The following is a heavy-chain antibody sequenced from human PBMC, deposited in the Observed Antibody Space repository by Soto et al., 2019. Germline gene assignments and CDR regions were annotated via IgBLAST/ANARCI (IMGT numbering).Heavy chain of an antibody. Sequence: EVQLVESGGGLVKPGGSLRLSCAASGFTFSSYSMNWVRQAPGKGLEWVSSISSSSSYIYYADSVKGRFTISRDNAKNSLYLQMNSLRAEDTAVYYCANHGGIAAAGILEDYWGQGTLVTVSS. J-gene: IGHJ4*02. CDR3: ANHGGIAAAGILEDY. D-gene: IGHD6-13*01. CDR2: ISSSSSYI. V-gene: IGHV3-21*01. CDR1: GFTFSSYS.